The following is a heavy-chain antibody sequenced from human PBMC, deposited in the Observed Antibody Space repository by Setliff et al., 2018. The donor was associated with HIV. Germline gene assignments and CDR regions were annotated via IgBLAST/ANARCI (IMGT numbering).Heavy chain of an antibody. J-gene: IGHJ5*02. CDR1: GESLSDYY. V-gene: IGHV4-34*01. CDR2: INHNKSS. D-gene: IGHD3-16*01. CDR3: AKHDFGEGSCFDP. Sequence: SETLSLTCAVYGESLSDYYWSWIRQPPGKGLEWIGEINHNKSSDYNPSLKSRVTMSADTSKNQISLMLRSMTAADTAVYYCAKHDFGEGSCFDPWGQGSLVTVSS.